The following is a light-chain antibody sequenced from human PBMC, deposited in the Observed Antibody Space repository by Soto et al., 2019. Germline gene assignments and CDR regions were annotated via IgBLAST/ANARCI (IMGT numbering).Light chain of an antibody. CDR3: LQDYNYPFT. V-gene: IGKV1-6*01. Sequence: AIQMTQSPSSLSASVGDRVTITCRASQGIRNALGWYQHKPGKAPKPLIYAASSLQSGVPSRFRRNGSGTDFTLTLSSLETEDFATYYCLQDYNYPFTFGPGTKVDIK. CDR2: AAS. CDR1: QGIRNA. J-gene: IGKJ3*01.